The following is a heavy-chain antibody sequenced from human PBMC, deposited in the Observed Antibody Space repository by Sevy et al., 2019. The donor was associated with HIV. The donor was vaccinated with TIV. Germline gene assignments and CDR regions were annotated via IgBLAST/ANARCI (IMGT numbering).Heavy chain of an antibody. V-gene: IGHV1-2*06. Sequence: ASVKVSCKASGYTFTAYYVHWVRQAPGQGLEWMGRINPNSGGTNYADKFQGRVTMTRDTSISTAYMELSGLRYDDTAVYHCARAYYYDSSAYYFDHWGQGTLVTVSS. CDR2: INPNSGGT. CDR1: GYTFTAYY. D-gene: IGHD3-22*01. J-gene: IGHJ4*02. CDR3: ARAYYYDSSAYYFDH.